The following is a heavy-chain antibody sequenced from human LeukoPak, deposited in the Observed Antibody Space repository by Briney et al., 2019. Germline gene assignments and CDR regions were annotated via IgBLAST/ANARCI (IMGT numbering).Heavy chain of an antibody. J-gene: IGHJ4*02. CDR1: GYTFTSYG. CDR2: ISAYNGNT. Sequence: GASVKVSCKASGYTFTSYGISWVRQAPGQGLEWMGWISAYNGNTNYAQKLQGRVTMTTDTSTSTAYMELRSLRSDDTAVYCCAGHLLSSGWYDVDYWGQGTLVTVSS. D-gene: IGHD6-19*01. CDR3: AGHLLSSGWYDVDY. V-gene: IGHV1-18*01.